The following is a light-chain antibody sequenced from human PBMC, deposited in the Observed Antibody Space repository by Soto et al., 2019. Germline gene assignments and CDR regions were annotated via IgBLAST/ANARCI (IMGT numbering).Light chain of an antibody. CDR2: GAS. CDR1: HSLNTD. Sequence: EILMTQSPASLSVSPGETATLSCRASHSLNTDLAWYQQKPGQAPRLLLYGASTRATGIPPRFSGGGSGTEFTLTISSLQSEDSAIYYCQQYKSWPPITFGQGTRLEIK. CDR3: QQYKSWPPIT. J-gene: IGKJ5*01. V-gene: IGKV3-15*01.